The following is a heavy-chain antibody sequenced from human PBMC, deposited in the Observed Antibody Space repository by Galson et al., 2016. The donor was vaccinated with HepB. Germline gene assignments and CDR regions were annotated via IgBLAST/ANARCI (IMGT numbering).Heavy chain of an antibody. CDR1: GGSFNKSY. D-gene: IGHD3-16*01. V-gene: IGHV4-34*01. Sequence: SETLSLTCGVSGGSFNKSYWSWIRQPPGKRLEWIGEINHSGSTNYNPSLKSRLTISVDTSKNRFSLKLASVTAADTAIYYCATGAVGPSYAGYWAQGTLVTVSS. CDR3: ATGAVGPSYAGY. CDR2: INHSGST. J-gene: IGHJ4*02.